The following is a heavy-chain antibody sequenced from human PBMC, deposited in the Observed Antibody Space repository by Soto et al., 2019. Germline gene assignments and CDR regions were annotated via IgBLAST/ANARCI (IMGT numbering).Heavy chain of an antibody. CDR3: ATTFDYNGYFDP. D-gene: IGHD4-4*01. CDR2: IYLSDSDT. Sequence: GESLKISCNTSGYSLTTYWFAWVRQMPGKGLGWMGIIYLSDSDTIYSPSAQGHFTISADKSIKTAYLQWSSLKASDTAIYYCATTFDYNGYFDPWGQGTQVTVSS. J-gene: IGHJ5*02. V-gene: IGHV5-51*01. CDR1: GYSLTTYW.